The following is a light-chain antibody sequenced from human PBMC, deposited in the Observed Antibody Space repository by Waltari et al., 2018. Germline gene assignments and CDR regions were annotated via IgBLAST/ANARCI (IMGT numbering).Light chain of an antibody. CDR1: NSNLGRNK. Sequence: QSVLTQAPSASGTPGQRVTISCSGSNSNLGRNKFYWYQQLPGTAPKLLIYRDNQRPSGVPDRFSVSKSGTSASLAISDLRSEDEADYYCAVWDDSLSGWVFGGGTKLTVL. J-gene: IGLJ3*02. V-gene: IGLV1-47*01. CDR2: RDN. CDR3: AVWDDSLSGWV.